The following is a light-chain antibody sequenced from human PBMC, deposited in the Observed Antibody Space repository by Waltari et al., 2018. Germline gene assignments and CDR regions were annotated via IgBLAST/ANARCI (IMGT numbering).Light chain of an antibody. CDR1: QSVSTY. J-gene: IGKJ4*01. Sequence: GERATLSCRASQSVSTYLGWYQQKPGQAPRLLIYDASNRATGIPARFSGSGSGTDFTLTISSLEPEDFAVYYCRQRSNWPLTFGGGTKVEIK. CDR3: RQRSNWPLT. V-gene: IGKV3-11*01. CDR2: DAS.